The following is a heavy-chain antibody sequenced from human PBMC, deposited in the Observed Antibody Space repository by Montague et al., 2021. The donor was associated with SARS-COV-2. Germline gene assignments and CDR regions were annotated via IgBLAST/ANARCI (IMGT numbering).Heavy chain of an antibody. D-gene: IGHD3-22*01. CDR1: GFTFSSYA. CDR2: ISYDGSNK. V-gene: IGHV3-30-3*01. CDR3: ARDGSWYYDSSGYYYRPHLGGGASYFDY. J-gene: IGHJ4*02. Sequence: SFRLSCAASGFTFSSYAMHWVRQAPGKGLEWVAVISYDGSNKYYADSVKGRFTISRDNSKNTLYLQMNSLRAEDTAVYYCARDGSWYYDSSGYYYRPHLGGGASYFDYWGQGTLVTVSS.